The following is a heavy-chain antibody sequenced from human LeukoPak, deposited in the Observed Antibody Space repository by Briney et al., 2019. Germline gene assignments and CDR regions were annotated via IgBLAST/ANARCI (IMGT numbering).Heavy chain of an antibody. CDR1: GFTFSSYN. V-gene: IGHV3-21*01. CDR3: ARLLSDYYYYMDV. Sequence: PGGSLRLSCAASGFTFSSYNMNWVRQAPGKGLEWVSSISSSSSYIYYADSVKGRFTISSDNAKNSLYLQMNSLRAEDTAVYYCARLLSDYYYYMDVWGKGTTVTISS. D-gene: IGHD3-16*01. J-gene: IGHJ6*03. CDR2: ISSSSSYI.